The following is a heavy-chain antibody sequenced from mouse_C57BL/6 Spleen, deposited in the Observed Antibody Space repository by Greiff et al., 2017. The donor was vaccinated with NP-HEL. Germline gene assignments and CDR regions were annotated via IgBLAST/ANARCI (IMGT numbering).Heavy chain of an antibody. CDR2: ISSGSSTI. V-gene: IGHV5-17*01. Sequence: EVKLVESGGGLVKPGGSLKLSCAASGFTFSDYGMHWVRQAPEKGLEWVAYISSGSSTIYYADTVKGRFTISRDNAKNTLFLQMTSLRSEDTAMYYCARRLTGTEYFDYWGQGTTLTVSS. CDR3: ARRLTGTEYFDY. CDR1: GFTFSDYG. J-gene: IGHJ2*01. D-gene: IGHD4-1*01.